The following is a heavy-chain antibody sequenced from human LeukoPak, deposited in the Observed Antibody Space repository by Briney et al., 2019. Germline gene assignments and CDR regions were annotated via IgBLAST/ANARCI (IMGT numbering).Heavy chain of an antibody. CDR2: ISANAVST. CDR3: ASMPSTEIYYFYYMDV. Sequence: GGSLRLSCADSRFTFSSYTMNWVRQAPGQGLEWASGISANAVSTYYADSVKGRFTISRDNSKNTLYLHMDRLGTEDTAVYYCASMPSTEIYYFYYMDVWGKGTTVTVSS. J-gene: IGHJ6*03. CDR1: RFTFSSYT. D-gene: IGHD2-2*01. V-gene: IGHV3-23*01.